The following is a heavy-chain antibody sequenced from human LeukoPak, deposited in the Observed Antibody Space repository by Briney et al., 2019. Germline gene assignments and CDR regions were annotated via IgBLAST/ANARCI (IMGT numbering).Heavy chain of an antibody. Sequence: PSETLSLTCTVSGGSISIYYWSWIRQPPGKGLEWIGYIYYSGSTNYNPSLKSRVTISVDTSKNQFSLKLSSVTAADTAVYYCARQLLSIRDTAMVSYYYGMDVWGQGTTVTVSS. CDR3: ARQLLSIRDTAMVSYYYGMDV. CDR1: GGSISIYY. J-gene: IGHJ6*02. CDR2: IYYSGST. D-gene: IGHD5-18*01. V-gene: IGHV4-59*08.